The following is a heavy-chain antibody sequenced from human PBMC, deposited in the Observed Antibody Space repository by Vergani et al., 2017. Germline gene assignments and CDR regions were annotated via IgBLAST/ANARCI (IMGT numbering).Heavy chain of an antibody. V-gene: IGHV1-18*01. J-gene: IGHJ5*02. CDR2: ISAYNGNT. CDR3: AREQSSGWFGSSFDP. CDR1: GYTFTSYG. D-gene: IGHD6-19*01. Sequence: QVQLVQSGAEVKKPGASVKVSCKASGYTFTSYGISWVRQAPGQGLEWMGWISAYNGNTNYAQKLQGRVTMTTDTSTSTAYMELSSLRSEDTAVYYCAREQSSGWFGSSFDPWGQGTLVTVSS.